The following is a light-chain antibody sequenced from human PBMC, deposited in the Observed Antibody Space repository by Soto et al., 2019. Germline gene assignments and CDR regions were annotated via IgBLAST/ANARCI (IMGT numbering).Light chain of an antibody. Sequence: QSVLTQPPSVSAAPGQKVTISCSGSTSNIGNNYVSWYQQFPGTAPKLLIYDNNKRPSGIPDRFSASRSGTSAALGITGLQTGDEAHYYCGTWDNSVGSGVFGGGTKVTVL. J-gene: IGLJ2*01. CDR3: GTWDNSVGSGV. CDR1: TSNIGNNY. V-gene: IGLV1-51*01. CDR2: DNN.